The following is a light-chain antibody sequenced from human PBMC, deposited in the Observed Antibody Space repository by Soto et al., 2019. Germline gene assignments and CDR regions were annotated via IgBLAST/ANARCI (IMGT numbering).Light chain of an antibody. CDR2: GAS. J-gene: IGKJ1*01. CDR3: QQYKNWPRT. Sequence: EIVMTQTPATLSVSPGEGSTLSCRASQSVSSNLAWYQQKPGQAPRLPIYGASTRATGIPASFSGSVSGTEFTLTISTLQSEHFAVYYGQQYKNWPRTLGQGTKVDIK. CDR1: QSVSSN. V-gene: IGKV3-15*01.